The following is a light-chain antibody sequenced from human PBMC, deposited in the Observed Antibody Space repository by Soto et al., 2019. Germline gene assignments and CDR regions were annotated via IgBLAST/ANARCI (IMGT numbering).Light chain of an antibody. Sequence: QLTKLHPSLLELLGARATFPSREIRTLGPYLNWYQKKPGTPPKLLIYDASNLQTGVSSRFSGSGSGAEFALTISSLQPEDFATYYCQQSYTSPRTFGQGTKLDIK. J-gene: IGKJ2*01. V-gene: IGKV1-39*01. CDR3: QQSYTSPRT. CDR1: RTLGPY. CDR2: DAS.